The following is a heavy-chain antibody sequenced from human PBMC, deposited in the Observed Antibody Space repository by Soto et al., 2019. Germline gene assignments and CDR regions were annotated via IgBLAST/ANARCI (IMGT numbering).Heavy chain of an antibody. Sequence: TGGSLRLSCAASGFTFSSYAMSWVRQAPGKGLEWVSAISGSGGSTYYADSVKGRFTISRDNSKNTLYLQMNSLRAEDTAVYYCVKGRYSTLSGAFDIWGQGTMVTVSS. D-gene: IGHD5-12*01. V-gene: IGHV3-23*01. J-gene: IGHJ3*02. CDR3: VKGRYSTLSGAFDI. CDR1: GFTFSSYA. CDR2: ISGSGGST.